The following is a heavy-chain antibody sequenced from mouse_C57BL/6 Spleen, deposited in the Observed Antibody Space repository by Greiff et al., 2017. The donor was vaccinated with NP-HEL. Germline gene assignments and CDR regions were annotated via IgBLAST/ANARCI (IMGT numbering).Heavy chain of an antibody. CDR1: GFTFSDYG. J-gene: IGHJ3*01. Sequence: EVKVVESGGGLVKPGGSLKLSCAASGFTFSDYGMHWVRQAPEKGLEWVAYISSGSSTIYYAATVKGRITLSTDNGKNTLFLQMTGLRSEDTAVYYCARTPFYYDYQACLAYGGQGTRVTVST. CDR3: ARTPFYYDYQACLAY. V-gene: IGHV5-17*01. CDR2: ISSGSSTI. D-gene: IGHD2-4*01.